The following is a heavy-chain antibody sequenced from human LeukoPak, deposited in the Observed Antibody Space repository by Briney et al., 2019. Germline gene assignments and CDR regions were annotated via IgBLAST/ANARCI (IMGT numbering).Heavy chain of an antibody. CDR3: ARLKTIFGVVTPRWCDY. CDR2: IYPGDSDT. D-gene: IGHD3-3*01. CDR1: GYSFTSYW. Sequence: GESLQISCKGSGYSFTSYWIGWVRQMPGKGLGWMGIIYPGDSDTRYSPSFQGQVTISADKSISTAYLQWSSLKASDTAMYYCARLKTIFGVVTPRWCDYWGQGTLVTVSS. J-gene: IGHJ4*02. V-gene: IGHV5-51*01.